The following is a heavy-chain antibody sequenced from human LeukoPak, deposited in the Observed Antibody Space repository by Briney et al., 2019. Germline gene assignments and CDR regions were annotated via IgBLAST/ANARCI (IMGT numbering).Heavy chain of an antibody. CDR2: IKEDGSEN. CDR1: GFTFSSYW. V-gene: IGHV3-7*04. CDR3: ARRRDLDH. J-gene: IGHJ4*02. Sequence: GGSLRLSCAASGFTFSSYWMSWVRQAPGKGLEWVANIKEDGSENYYVDSVKGRFTISRGNAKNSLFLNMISLRAEDTAVYYCARRRDLDHWGQGTLVTVSS.